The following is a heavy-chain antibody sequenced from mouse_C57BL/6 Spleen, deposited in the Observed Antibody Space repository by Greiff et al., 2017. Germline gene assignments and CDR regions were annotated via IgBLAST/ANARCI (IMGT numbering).Heavy chain of an antibody. CDR2: INSDGGST. CDR3: GRDDQAGGMDF. Sequence: EVKLVESGGGLVQPGESLKLSCESNEYEFPSHDMTWVRKTPEKRLELVATINSDGGSTYYPDTMERRFIISRDNNKKTLYLKVSSLRSEDTALYYCGRDDQAGGMDFWGQGSSVTVSS. D-gene: IGHD3-2*02. V-gene: IGHV5-2*01. J-gene: IGHJ4*01. CDR1: EYEFPSHD.